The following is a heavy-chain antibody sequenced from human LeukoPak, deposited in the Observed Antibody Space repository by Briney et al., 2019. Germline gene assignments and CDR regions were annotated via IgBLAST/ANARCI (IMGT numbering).Heavy chain of an antibody. D-gene: IGHD5-24*01. CDR1: GGASSGYY. CDR2: IDHRGST. J-gene: IGHJ4*02. Sequence: TSETLSLTCAAYGGASSGYYCTWIRQPPGKGLEWIGEIDHRGSTHYNPSLQSRVTISIDTSKNQISLKVSSVTAADTALYYCARTRDGYLRYWSQGSLVTVSS. V-gene: IGHV4-34*01. CDR3: ARTRDGYLRY.